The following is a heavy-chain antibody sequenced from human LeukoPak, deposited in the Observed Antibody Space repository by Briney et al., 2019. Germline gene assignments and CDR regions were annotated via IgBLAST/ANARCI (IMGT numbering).Heavy chain of an antibody. CDR1: GFTFSAYT. D-gene: IGHD4-23*01. V-gene: IGHV3-23*01. J-gene: IGHJ4*02. CDR3: AKTGGGNY. Sequence: GGSLRLSCAGSGFTFSAYTMNWVRQAPGKGLKWVSGISDSGDSTYYADSVKGRFTISRDNSKNTLYLQMNSLRAEDTAVYYCAKTGGGNYWGQGTLVTVSS. CDR2: ISDSGDST.